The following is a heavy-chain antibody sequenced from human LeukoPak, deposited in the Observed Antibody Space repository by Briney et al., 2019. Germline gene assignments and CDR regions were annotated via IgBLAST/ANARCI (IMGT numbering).Heavy chain of an antibody. Sequence: GASVNVSCKASGGTFSSYAISWVRQAPGQGLEWMGGIIPIFGTANYAQKLQGRVTMTTDTSTSTAYMELRSLRSDDTAVYYCARDRAGYDILTGSFDYWGQGTLVTVSS. CDR3: ARDRAGYDILTGSFDY. CDR2: IIPIFGTA. V-gene: IGHV1-69*05. D-gene: IGHD3-9*01. J-gene: IGHJ4*02. CDR1: GGTFSSYA.